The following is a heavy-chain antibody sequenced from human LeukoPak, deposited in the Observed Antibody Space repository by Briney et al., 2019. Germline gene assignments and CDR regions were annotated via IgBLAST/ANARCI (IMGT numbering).Heavy chain of an antibody. Sequence: PGGSLRLSCAASGFTFSSYAMHWVRQAPGKGLEWVAVISYDGSNKYYADSVKGRFTISRDNSKNTLYLQMNSLRAEDTAVYYCARSKSYCSGGSCYAGYYYGMDVWGQGTTVTVSS. V-gene: IGHV3-30*04. D-gene: IGHD2-15*01. CDR3: ARSKSYCSGGSCYAGYYYGMDV. J-gene: IGHJ6*02. CDR2: ISYDGSNK. CDR1: GFTFSSYA.